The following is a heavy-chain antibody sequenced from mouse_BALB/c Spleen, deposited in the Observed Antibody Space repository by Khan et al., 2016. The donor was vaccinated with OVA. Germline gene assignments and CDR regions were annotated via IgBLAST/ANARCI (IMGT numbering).Heavy chain of an antibody. CDR1: GYSFTLYY. J-gene: IGHJ3*01. V-gene: IGHV1-26*01. CDR2: VNPNTDNI. Sequence: EVQLLESGPDLVKPGASVKLSCKASGYSFTLYYMSWVKQSHGKSLEWIGRVNPNTDNINYNQEFKGKAILTVDKSSNTAYMELRSLTSEDSAVYFCARGYDFFASWGQGTLVTVSA. D-gene: IGHD2-14*01. CDR3: ARGYDFFAS.